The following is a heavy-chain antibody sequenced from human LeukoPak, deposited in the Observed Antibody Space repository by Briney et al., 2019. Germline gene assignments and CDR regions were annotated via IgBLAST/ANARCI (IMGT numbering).Heavy chain of an antibody. J-gene: IGHJ4*02. CDR2: ISYDGSNK. V-gene: IGHV3-30*04. CDR3: AKGGIAVAGNDY. D-gene: IGHD6-19*01. CDR1: GFTFSSYA. Sequence: GGSLRLSCAASGFTFSSYAMHWVRQAPGKGLEWVAVISYDGSNKYYADSVKGRFTISRDNSKNTLYLQMNSLRAEDTAVYYCAKGGIAVAGNDYWGQGTLVTVSS.